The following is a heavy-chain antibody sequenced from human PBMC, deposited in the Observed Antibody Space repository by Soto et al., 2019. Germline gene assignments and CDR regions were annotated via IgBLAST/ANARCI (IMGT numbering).Heavy chain of an antibody. J-gene: IGHJ4*02. D-gene: IGHD3-9*01. CDR3: ARGNDILTGYYPYYFDY. V-gene: IGHV6-1*01. CDR1: GDSVSSNSAA. Sequence: PSQTLSLTCAISGDSVSSNSAAWNWIRPSPSRGLEWLGRTYYRSKWYNDYAVSVKSRITINPDTSKNQFSLQLNSVTPEDTAVYYCARGNDILTGYYPYYFDYWGQGTLVTVSS. CDR2: TYYRSKWYN.